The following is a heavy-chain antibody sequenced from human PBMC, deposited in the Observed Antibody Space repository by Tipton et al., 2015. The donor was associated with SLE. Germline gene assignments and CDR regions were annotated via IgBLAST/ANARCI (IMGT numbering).Heavy chain of an antibody. CDR1: GGAISTYY. CDR3: ARVAATDWYFDL. Sequence: TLSLTCTVSGGAISTYYWSWIRQPAGKGLEWIGRIYTSDTYTSTITDYNPSLKSRVSMSADTSKNQFSLKLSSVTAADTALYYCARVAATDWYFDLWGLGTLVTVSS. D-gene: IGHD6-25*01. CDR2: IYTSDTYTSTIT. J-gene: IGHJ2*01. V-gene: IGHV4-4*07.